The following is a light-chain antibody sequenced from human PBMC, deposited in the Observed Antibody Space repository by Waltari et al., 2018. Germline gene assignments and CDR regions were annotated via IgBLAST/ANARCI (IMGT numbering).Light chain of an antibody. J-gene: IGLJ2*01. Sequence: QSALTQPASVSGSPGQSLALSCTGTRSDVGAYTSASWSQQHPGKAPKLMIYEVSNRPSGVSNRFSGSKSGNTASLTISGLQAEDEADYYCSSFTSSSTLVFGGGTKLTVL. CDR1: RSDVGAYTS. CDR3: SSFTSSSTLV. V-gene: IGLV2-14*01. CDR2: EVS.